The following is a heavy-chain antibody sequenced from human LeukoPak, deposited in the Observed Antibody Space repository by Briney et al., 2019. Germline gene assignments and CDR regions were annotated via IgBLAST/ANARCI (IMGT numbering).Heavy chain of an antibody. CDR1: GFTFSSYS. CDR3: ARGLRGKTWFDP. V-gene: IGHV3-21*01. CDR2: IGSSSSYI. D-gene: IGHD3-16*01. Sequence: GGSLRLSCAASGFTFSSYSMNWVRQAPGKGLEWVSSIGSSSSYIYYADSVKGRFTISRDNAKNSLYLQMNSLRAEDTAVYYCARGLRGKTWFDPWGQGTLVTVSS. J-gene: IGHJ5*02.